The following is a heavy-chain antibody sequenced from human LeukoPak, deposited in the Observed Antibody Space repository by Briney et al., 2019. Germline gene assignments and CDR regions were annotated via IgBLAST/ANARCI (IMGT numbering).Heavy chain of an antibody. CDR3: GRDLNWGAFDI. CDR2: IRANSETT. CDR1: GFTFTHYG. J-gene: IGHJ3*02. D-gene: IGHD7-27*01. Sequence: GGTLRLSCAASGFTFTHYGMNWVRQAPGKGLEWVSGIRANSETTYSAGSVRGRFTISRDNSRSMVWLQMNSLTAEDTAMYYCGRDLNWGAFDIRGLGTLVTVSS. V-gene: IGHV3-23*01.